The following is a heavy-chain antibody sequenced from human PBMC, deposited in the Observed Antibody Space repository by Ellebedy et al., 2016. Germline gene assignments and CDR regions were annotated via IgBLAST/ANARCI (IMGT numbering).Heavy chain of an antibody. J-gene: IGHJ4*02. D-gene: IGHD1-1*01. CDR2: VSGSSDYT. CDR1: GFTFSDHY. Sequence: GESLKISCAASGFTFSDHYMSWIRQAPGKGPEWVSYVSGSSDYTNYADSVKGRFTISRDNAKNSLYLQMNSLRAEDTAVYYCARGTWVEFWGQGTLVTVSS. CDR3: ARGTWVEF. V-gene: IGHV3-11*06.